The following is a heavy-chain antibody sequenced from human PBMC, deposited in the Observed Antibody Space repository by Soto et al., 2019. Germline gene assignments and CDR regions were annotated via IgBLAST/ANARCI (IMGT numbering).Heavy chain of an antibody. J-gene: IGHJ6*02. D-gene: IGHD3-22*01. Sequence: GGPRRLSGAASEFTVSSYAMSWVRQAPGKGLEWVSAISGSGGSTYYADSVKGRFTISRDNSKNTLYLQMNSLRAEDTAVYYCAKDSSMIVVVIYYYGMDVWGQGTTVTVSS. V-gene: IGHV3-23*01. CDR2: ISGSGGST. CDR3: AKDSSMIVVVIYYYGMDV. CDR1: EFTVSSYA.